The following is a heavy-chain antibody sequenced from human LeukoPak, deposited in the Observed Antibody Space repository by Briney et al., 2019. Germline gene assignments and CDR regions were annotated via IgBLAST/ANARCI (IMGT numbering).Heavy chain of an antibody. J-gene: IGHJ4*02. Sequence: GSLRLSCTASGFTFGDYAMSWVRQAPGKGLEGGGFIRGKAYGGTTEYAAAVKGRFTISRDDYKSIAYLQMNSLKTDDSAVYYCTRALNYYDRSGYYADHWGQGTLVNVSS. CDR1: GFTFGDYA. CDR2: IRGKAYGGTT. CDR3: TRALNYYDRSGYYADH. V-gene: IGHV3-49*04. D-gene: IGHD3-22*01.